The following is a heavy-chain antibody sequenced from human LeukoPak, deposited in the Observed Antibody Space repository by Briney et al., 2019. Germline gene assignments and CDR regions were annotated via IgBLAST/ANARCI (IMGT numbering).Heavy chain of an antibody. V-gene: IGHV3-30*02. Sequence: GGSLRLPCAASGFTFKNYGMLWVRQAPGKGLEWVAFIRYDGSNKYYADSVKGRFTISRDNSKNTLYLQMNSLRAEDTALYYCVKDNPLDYWGQGTLVIVSS. CDR1: GFTFKNYG. CDR3: VKDNPLDY. J-gene: IGHJ4*02. D-gene: IGHD1-14*01. CDR2: IRYDGSNK.